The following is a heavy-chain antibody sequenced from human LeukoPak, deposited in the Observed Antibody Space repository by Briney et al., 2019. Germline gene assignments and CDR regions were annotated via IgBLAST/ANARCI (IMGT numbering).Heavy chain of an antibody. J-gene: IGHJ6*02. Sequence: SETLSLTCTVSGYSISSGYYWGWIRQPPGKGLEWIGSIYHSGSTYYNPSLKSRVTISVDTSKNQFSLKLSSVTAADTAVYYCARDKISVVRGGDYYYYGMDVWGQGTTVTVSS. V-gene: IGHV4-38-2*02. D-gene: IGHD3-10*01. CDR2: IYHSGST. CDR1: GYSISSGYY. CDR3: ARDKISVVRGGDYYYYGMDV.